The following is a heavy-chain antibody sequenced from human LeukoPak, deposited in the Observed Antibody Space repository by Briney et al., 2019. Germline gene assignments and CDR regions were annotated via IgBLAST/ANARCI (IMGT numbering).Heavy chain of an antibody. V-gene: IGHV3-74*01. CDR3: AREAVLSGTSVFDY. J-gene: IGHJ4*02. CDR1: GFTFNIYW. D-gene: IGHD1-1*01. CDR2: INSDGSNT. Sequence: PGGSLRLSCAASGFTFNIYWIHWVRQAPGTGLVWVSRINSDGSNTIYVDSVKGRFTISRDNVKNTVYLQMNSLRAEDTAVYYCAREAVLSGTSVFDYWGRGTLITVSS.